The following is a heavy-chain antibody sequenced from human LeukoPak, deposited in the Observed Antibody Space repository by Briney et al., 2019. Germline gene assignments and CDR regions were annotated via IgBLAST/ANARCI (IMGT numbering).Heavy chain of an antibody. CDR3: AKSTVTNTESRADY. V-gene: IGHV3-30*18. CDR2: ISYDGSNK. J-gene: IGHJ4*02. Sequence: GGSLRLSCAASGFTFSSYGMHWVRQAPGKGLEWVAVISYDGSNKYNADSVTGRFTISRDNSKNTLYLQMNSLRAEDTAVYYCAKSTVTNTESRADYWGQGTLVTVSS. CDR1: GFTFSSYG. D-gene: IGHD4-17*01.